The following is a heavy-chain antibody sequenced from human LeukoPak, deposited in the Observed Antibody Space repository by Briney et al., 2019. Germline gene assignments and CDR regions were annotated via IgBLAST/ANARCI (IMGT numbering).Heavy chain of an antibody. CDR3: ASGHSWNFDY. J-gene: IGHJ4*02. D-gene: IGHD6-13*01. CDR1: GFSLNTRAMC. V-gene: IGHV2-70*01. Sequence: SGPALVKPTQTLTLTCTFSGFSLNTRAMCVSWIRLPPGKALERLAFIDWNNDKYYSSSPKTRLTISKDTPKNQVVLTMTNMDPADTATYYCASGHSWNFDYWGQGTLVTVSS. CDR2: IDWNNDK.